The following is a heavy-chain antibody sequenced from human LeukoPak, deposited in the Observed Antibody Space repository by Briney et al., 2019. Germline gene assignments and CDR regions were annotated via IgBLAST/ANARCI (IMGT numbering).Heavy chain of an antibody. J-gene: IGHJ4*02. Sequence: GGSLRLSCAASGFTFSSYWMSWVRQAPGKGLEWVANIKQDGSEKYYVDSVKGRFTISRDNAKNSLHLQMNSLRAEDTAVYYCARDSDVWGSYRYLFDYWGQGTLVTVSS. CDR1: GFTFSSYW. CDR3: ARDSDVWGSYRYLFDY. V-gene: IGHV3-7*03. CDR2: IKQDGSEK. D-gene: IGHD3-16*02.